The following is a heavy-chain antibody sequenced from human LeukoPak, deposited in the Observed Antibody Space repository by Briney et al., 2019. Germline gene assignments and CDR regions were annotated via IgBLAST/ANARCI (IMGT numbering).Heavy chain of an antibody. J-gene: IGHJ6*02. V-gene: IGHV3-30*04. CDR1: GSTFSSYA. CDR3: ARAHSSSWFYYYGMDV. CDR2: ISYDGSNK. D-gene: IGHD6-13*01. Sequence: GGSLRLSCAASGSTFSSYAMHWVRQAPGKGLEWVAVISYDGSNKYYADSVKGRFTISRDNSKNTLYLQMNSLRAEDTAVYYCARAHSSSWFYYYGMDVWGQGTTVTVSS.